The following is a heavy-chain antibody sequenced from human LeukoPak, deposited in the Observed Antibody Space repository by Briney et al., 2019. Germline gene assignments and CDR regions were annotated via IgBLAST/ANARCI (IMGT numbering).Heavy chain of an antibody. CDR2: ISYDGYDK. J-gene: IGHJ6*02. CDR3: ERDPRRSSISCYRSSFYGMDV. D-gene: IGHD2-2*01. V-gene: IGHV3-30-3*01. Sequence: PGGSLRLSCAASAYTFRTYAMNWVRQAPGKGLEWVAFISYDGYDKYYADSVKGRFTISRDNSKNTLYLQMNSLRAEDTAVYYCERDPRRSSISCYRSSFYGMDVWGQGTTVTVSS. CDR1: AYTFRTYA.